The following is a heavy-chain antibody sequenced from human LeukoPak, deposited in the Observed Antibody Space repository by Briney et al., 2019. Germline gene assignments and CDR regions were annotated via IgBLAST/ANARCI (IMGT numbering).Heavy chain of an antibody. CDR2: IYSSGTT. D-gene: IGHD3-22*01. CDR3: ARIHRRADSSGYYYEDWYFDL. CDR1: GYSISSSNY. J-gene: IGHJ2*01. Sequence: SETLSLTCAVSGYSISSSNYWSWIRQPAGKGLEWIGRIYSSGTTTYIPSLKSRVTMSGDTSKNQLSLRLTSVTAADTAVYYCARIHRRADSSGYYYEDWYFDLWGRGTLVTVSS. V-gene: IGHV4-4*07.